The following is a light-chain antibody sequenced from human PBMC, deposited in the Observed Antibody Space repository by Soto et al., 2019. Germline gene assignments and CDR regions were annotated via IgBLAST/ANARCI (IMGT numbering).Light chain of an antibody. Sequence: DIQMTQSPPSLSASVGDRVTITCRASKGINNYLAWFQQQPGTAPKPLIYATSTLHSGVPSRFTGSGSGTEFTLTITSRQPEDFVTYDCQQYNSYPWTFGQGTKVEVK. CDR3: QQYNSYPWT. CDR1: KGINNY. CDR2: ATS. V-gene: IGKV1-16*01. J-gene: IGKJ1*01.